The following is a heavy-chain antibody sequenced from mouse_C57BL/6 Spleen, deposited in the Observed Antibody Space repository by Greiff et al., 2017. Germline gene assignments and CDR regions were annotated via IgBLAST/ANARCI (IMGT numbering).Heavy chain of an antibody. V-gene: IGHV1-64*01. CDR2: IHPNSGST. CDR1: GYTFTSYW. D-gene: IGHD5-1*01. CDR3: ARGPFLPYFDY. Sequence: QVQLKQPGAELVKPGASVKLSCKASGYTFTSYWMHWVKQRPGQGLEWIGMIHPNSGSTNYNEKFKSKATLTVDKSSSTAYMQLSSLTSEDSAVYYCARGPFLPYFDYWGQGTTLTVSS. J-gene: IGHJ2*01.